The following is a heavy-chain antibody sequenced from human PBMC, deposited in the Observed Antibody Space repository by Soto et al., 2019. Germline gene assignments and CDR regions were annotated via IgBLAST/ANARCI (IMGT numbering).Heavy chain of an antibody. D-gene: IGHD1-26*01. Sequence: SETLSLTCTVSGGSISSFYWSWIRQPPGKGLEWIGYVSYSGTTNSNPSLKTTNYNPSLKSRVTISVDTSKNQFFLKLTSVTAADTAVYYCARDGAQFDPWGQGALVTVSS. CDR3: ARDGAQFDP. CDR2: VSYSGTTNSNPSLKTT. CDR1: GGSISSFY. V-gene: IGHV4-59*01. J-gene: IGHJ5*02.